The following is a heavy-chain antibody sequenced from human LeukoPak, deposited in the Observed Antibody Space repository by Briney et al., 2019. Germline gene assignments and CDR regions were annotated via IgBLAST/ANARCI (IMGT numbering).Heavy chain of an antibody. V-gene: IGHV3-66*01. CDR3: ARAVCNGCLYFDY. D-gene: IGHD2-8*01. Sequence: GGSLRLSCAASGFTVSNNYMSWVRQAPGKGLEWVSSIYSGGSIYYADSVKGRFTISRDTSEKTLYLQMNSLRADDTAVYYCARAVCNGCLYFDYWGQGTLVTVSS. CDR2: IYSGGSI. J-gene: IGHJ4*02. CDR1: GFTVSNNY.